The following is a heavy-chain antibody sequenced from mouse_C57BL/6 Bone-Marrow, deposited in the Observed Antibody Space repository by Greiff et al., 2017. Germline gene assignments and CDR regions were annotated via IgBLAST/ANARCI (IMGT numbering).Heavy chain of an antibody. V-gene: IGHV14-3*01. Sequence: EVKLQQSVAELVRPGASVKLSCTASGFNIKNTYMHWVKQRPEQGLEWIGRIDPANGNTKYAPKFQGKATITADTSSNTAYLQLSRLTSEDTAVYYCARNDGSHGGFDYWGQGTRVTVSA. CDR3: ARNDGSHGGFDY. CDR2: IDPANGNT. CDR1: GFNIKNTY. J-gene: IGHJ3*01. D-gene: IGHD2-3*01.